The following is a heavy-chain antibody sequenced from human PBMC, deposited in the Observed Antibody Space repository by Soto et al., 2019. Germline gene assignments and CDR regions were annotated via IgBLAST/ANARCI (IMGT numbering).Heavy chain of an antibody. CDR1: GFTVSSNY. CDR3: ARGGAGAGGAFDI. J-gene: IGHJ3*02. CDR2: IYSGGST. Sequence: EVQLVESGGGLVQPGGSLRLSCAASGFTVSSNYMSWVRQAPGKGLEWVSVIYSGGSTYYADSVKGRFTISRDNSKNTLYLQMNSLRAEDTAVYYCARGGAGAGGAFDIWGQGTMVTVSS. D-gene: IGHD6-19*01. V-gene: IGHV3-66*01.